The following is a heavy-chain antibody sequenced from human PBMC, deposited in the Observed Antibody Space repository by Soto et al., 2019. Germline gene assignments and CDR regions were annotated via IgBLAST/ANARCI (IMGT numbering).Heavy chain of an antibody. CDR3: ARDSGRAAAKNYYGMDV. CDR1: GYSFTSYW. Sequence: GESLKISCKGSGYSFTSYWIGWVRQMPGKGLEWMGIIYPGDSDTRYSPSFQGQVTISADKSISTAYLQWSSLKASDTAMYYCARDSGRAAAKNYYGMDVWGQETTVTVSS. V-gene: IGHV5-51*01. D-gene: IGHD6-13*01. CDR2: IYPGDSDT. J-gene: IGHJ6*01.